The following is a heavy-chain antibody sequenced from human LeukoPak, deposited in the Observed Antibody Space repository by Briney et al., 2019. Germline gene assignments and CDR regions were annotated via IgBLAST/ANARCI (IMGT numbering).Heavy chain of an antibody. Sequence: GASVKVSCKASGYTFTSYGISWVRQAPGQGLEWMGWISAYNGNTNYAQKLQGRVTMTTDTSTSTAYMELRSLRSDDTAVYYCARVDRSPDIVVVPAAIIRPGAFDIWGRGTMVTVSS. J-gene: IGHJ3*02. V-gene: IGHV1-18*01. CDR3: ARVDRSPDIVVVPAAIIRPGAFDI. D-gene: IGHD2-2*01. CDR1: GYTFTSYG. CDR2: ISAYNGNT.